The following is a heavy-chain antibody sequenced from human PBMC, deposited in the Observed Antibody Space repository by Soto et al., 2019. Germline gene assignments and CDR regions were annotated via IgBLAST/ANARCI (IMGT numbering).Heavy chain of an antibody. CDR2: ISSSSSTI. Sequence: PGGSLRLSCAASGFTFSSYSMNWVRQAPGKGLEWVSYISSSSSTIYYADSVKGRFTISRDNAKNSLYLQMNSLRDEDTAVYYCARDAGTRGRVVAGALNGYWFDPWGQGTLVTVSS. V-gene: IGHV3-48*02. CDR3: ARDAGTRGRVVAGALNGYWFDP. D-gene: IGHD2-15*01. CDR1: GFTFSSYS. J-gene: IGHJ5*02.